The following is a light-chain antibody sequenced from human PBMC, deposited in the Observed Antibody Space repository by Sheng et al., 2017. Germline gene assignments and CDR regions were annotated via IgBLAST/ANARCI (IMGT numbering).Light chain of an antibody. V-gene: IGLV3-21*02. Sequence: SYVLTQPPSVSVAPGQTARITXGGNNIGSKSVHWYQQKPGQAPVLVVYDDSDRPSGIPERFLWLQLWEHGHLTISRVEAGDEADYFCQVWDSSSDVVFGGGTKLTVL. CDR1: NIGSKS. CDR2: DDS. CDR3: QVWDSSSDVV. J-gene: IGLJ2*01.